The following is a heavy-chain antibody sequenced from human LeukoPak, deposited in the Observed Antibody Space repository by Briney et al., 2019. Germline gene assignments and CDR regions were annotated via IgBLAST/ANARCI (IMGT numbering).Heavy chain of an antibody. J-gene: IGHJ6*02. D-gene: IGHD6-19*01. CDR3: ARGGWWLVIYYGMDV. CDR2: GST. Sequence: GSTNYNPSLKSRVTISVGTSKNQFSLKLSSVTAADTAVYYCARGGWWLVIYYGMDVWGQGTTVTVSS. V-gene: IGHV4-34*01.